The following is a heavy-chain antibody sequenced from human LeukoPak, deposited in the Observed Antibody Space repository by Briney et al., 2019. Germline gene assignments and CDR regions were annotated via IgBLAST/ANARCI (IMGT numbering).Heavy chain of an antibody. CDR3: ARGGDYDFWSGLRPDAFDI. Sequence: PSETLSLTCAVYGGSFSGYYWSWVRQPPGKGLEWIGEINYSGSTNYNPSLKSRVTISVDTSKNQFSLKLSSVTAADTAVYYCARGGDYDFWSGLRPDAFDIWGQGTMVTVSS. V-gene: IGHV4-34*01. D-gene: IGHD3-3*01. CDR2: INYSGST. CDR1: GGSFSGYY. J-gene: IGHJ3*02.